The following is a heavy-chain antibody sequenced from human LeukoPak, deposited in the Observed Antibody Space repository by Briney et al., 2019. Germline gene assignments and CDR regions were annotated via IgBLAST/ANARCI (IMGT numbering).Heavy chain of an antibody. CDR2: IIPIFVTA. D-gene: IGHD3-22*01. J-gene: IGHJ4*02. V-gene: IGHV1-69*05. CDR1: VGTFSSYA. CDR3: AREGTYYYDSSGYYFDY. Sequence: SVKVSCKASVGTFSSYAIRWVRQAPGQGLEWMGGIIPIFVTANYAQKFQGRVTITTDESTSSACRELGSLRSEDTAVYYCAREGTYYYDSSGYYFDYWGQGTLVTVSS.